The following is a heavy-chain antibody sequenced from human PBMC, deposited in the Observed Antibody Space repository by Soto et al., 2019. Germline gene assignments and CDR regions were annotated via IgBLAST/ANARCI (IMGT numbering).Heavy chain of an antibody. D-gene: IGHD6-19*01. V-gene: IGHV3-23*01. CDR1: GFTFSSYA. CDR2: ISGSGTGT. CDR3: AKRGSGAVDFDF. J-gene: IGHJ4*02. Sequence: EVQLLECGGGLVQPGGSLRLSCAASGFTFSSYAMSWVRQAPGKGLEWVSTISGSGTGTYYAYSVTGRFTISRDKSKNTLYLQMNSLRAVDTALYYCAKRGSGAVDFDFWGQGTVVTVSS.